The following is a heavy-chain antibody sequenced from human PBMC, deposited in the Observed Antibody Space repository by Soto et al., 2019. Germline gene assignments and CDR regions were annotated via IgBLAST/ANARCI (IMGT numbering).Heavy chain of an antibody. Sequence: EVQLVESGGGLVQPGGSLKLSCAASGFTFSGSAVHWVRQASGKGLVWIGRIRSKSNYYATSYTASVKGRFTISRDDSKNTAYLQMTSLTIEDTAVYDCTTPPASCGPVASKDVWGQGTTVTVSS. D-gene: IGHD3-10*01. CDR1: GFTFSGSA. CDR3: TTPPASCGPVASKDV. V-gene: IGHV3-73*02. J-gene: IGHJ6*02. CDR2: IRSKSNYYAT.